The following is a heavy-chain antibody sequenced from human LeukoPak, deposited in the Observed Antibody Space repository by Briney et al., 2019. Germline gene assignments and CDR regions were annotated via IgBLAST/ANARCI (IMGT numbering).Heavy chain of an antibody. J-gene: IGHJ5*02. CDR1: GYTFTSYY. Sequence: ASVKVSCKASGYTFTSYYMHWVRQAPGQGLEWMGIINPSGGSTSYAQKFQGRVTMTRDTSTSTVYMELTSLRFEDTAVYYCARARSGTIGRNWFVPWGQGTLVTVSS. CDR2: INPSGGST. D-gene: IGHD3-10*01. CDR3: ARARSGTIGRNWFVP. V-gene: IGHV1-46*01.